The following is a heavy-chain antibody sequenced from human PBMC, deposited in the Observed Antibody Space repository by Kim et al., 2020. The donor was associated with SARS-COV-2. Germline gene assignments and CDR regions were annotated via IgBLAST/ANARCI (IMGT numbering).Heavy chain of an antibody. J-gene: IGHJ3*02. D-gene: IGHD4-4*01. V-gene: IGHV4-31*02. Sequence: TTSLQSRFTISVDTSKNQFSLKLSSVTAADTAVYYCAREGYNKDSDAFDIWGQGTMVTVSS. CDR3: AREGYNKDSDAFDI.